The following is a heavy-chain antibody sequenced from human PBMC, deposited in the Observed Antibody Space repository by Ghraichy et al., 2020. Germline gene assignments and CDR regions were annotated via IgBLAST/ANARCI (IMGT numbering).Heavy chain of an antibody. CDR2: MDPKSGNT. CDR1: GYTFTSYD. Sequence: ASVKVSCKASGYTFTSYDINWVRQATGQGLEWMGWMDPKSGNTGYEQRFQGRVTMTRNTSISTAYMELSSLRPEDTAVYYCARAPQVASNWFDPWGQVTLVTVTS. J-gene: IGHJ5*02. D-gene: IGHD2-15*01. V-gene: IGHV1-8*02. CDR3: ARAPQVASNWFDP.